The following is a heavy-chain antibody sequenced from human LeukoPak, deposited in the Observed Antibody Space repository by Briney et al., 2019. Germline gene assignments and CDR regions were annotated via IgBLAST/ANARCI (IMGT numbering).Heavy chain of an antibody. CDR2: ISAYNGNT. Sequence: ASVKVSCKASGYTFTIYGISWVRQAPGQGLEWMGWISAYNGNTNFAQKLQGRVTMTTDTSTTRAYMDLRSLTSDGTPVYYCARDQGATNTQVRFCLDWGQGTLVTVSS. CDR3: ARDQGATNTQVRFCLD. V-gene: IGHV1-18*01. D-gene: IGHD1-26*01. J-gene: IGHJ4*02. CDR1: GYTFTIYG.